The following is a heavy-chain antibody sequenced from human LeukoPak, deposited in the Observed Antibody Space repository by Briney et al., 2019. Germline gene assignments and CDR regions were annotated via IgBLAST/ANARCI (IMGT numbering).Heavy chain of an antibody. D-gene: IGHD3-10*01. J-gene: IGHJ4*02. Sequence: PGRSLRLSCAASGFTFSNYGKHGVRQAPGKGLERGAVISSYGSNKYYADSVKGRFTISRENSKNTLFLQMNSLRAEDTAVYYCAKDGLGFGDLTYFDYWGQGTLVTVSS. V-gene: IGHV3-30*18. CDR3: AKDGLGFGDLTYFDY. CDR2: ISSYGSNK. CDR1: GFTFSNYG.